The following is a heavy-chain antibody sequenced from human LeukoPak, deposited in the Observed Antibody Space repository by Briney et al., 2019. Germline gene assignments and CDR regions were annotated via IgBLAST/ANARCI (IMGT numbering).Heavy chain of an antibody. Sequence: GGSLRLSCAASGFTLSSYEMNWVRQAPGKGLEWVSKISSSGSAIYYADSVKGRFTISRDNAKSSLYLQMNSLRVEDTAVYYCARGGSLGYWGQGALVTVSS. CDR3: ARGGSLGY. J-gene: IGHJ4*02. D-gene: IGHD6-19*01. CDR2: ISSSGSAI. V-gene: IGHV3-48*03. CDR1: GFTLSSYE.